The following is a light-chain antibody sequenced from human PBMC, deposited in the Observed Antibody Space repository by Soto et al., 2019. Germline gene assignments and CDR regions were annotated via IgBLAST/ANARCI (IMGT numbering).Light chain of an antibody. V-gene: IGLV1-44*01. CDR2: NTN. CDR3: AAWDDSLNGHV. CDR1: SSNIGANS. Sequence: QSVLTQPPSASGTPGQRVTISCSGGSSNIGANSVNWYQHLPGTAPRLLIYNTNRRPSGVPARFSGSKSGTSASLAISGLQSEDEADYYCAAWDDSLNGHVFGTGTKVTVL. J-gene: IGLJ1*01.